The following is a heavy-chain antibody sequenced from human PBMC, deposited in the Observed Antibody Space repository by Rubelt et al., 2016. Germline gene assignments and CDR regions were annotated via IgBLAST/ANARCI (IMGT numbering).Heavy chain of an antibody. Sequence: QVQLQQWGAGLLKPSETLSLTCAVSGGSISSYYWSWIRQPPGKGLEWIAYIHYSGSTKYDPSLKSRVAISVDTSKNQFSRKLSSVTAADTAVYYCAKEGRVVGPFDSWGQGILVTVSS. CDR2: IHYSGST. CDR1: GGSISSYY. J-gene: IGHJ4*02. V-gene: IGHV4-59*12. CDR3: AKEGRVVGPFDS. D-gene: IGHD1-26*01.